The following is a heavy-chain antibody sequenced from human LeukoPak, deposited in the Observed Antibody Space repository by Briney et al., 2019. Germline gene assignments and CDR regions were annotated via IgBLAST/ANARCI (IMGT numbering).Heavy chain of an antibody. J-gene: IGHJ4*02. D-gene: IGHD5-12*01. CDR2: ISAYNGNT. CDR1: GYTFTSYG. V-gene: IGHV1-18*01. Sequence: ASVKVSCKASGYTFTSYGISWVRQAPEQGLEWMGWISAYNGNTSYAQKLQGRVTMTRDTSTSTVYMELSSLRSEDTAVYYCARSSGYNSPLYYFDYWGQGTLVTVSS. CDR3: ARSSGYNSPLYYFDY.